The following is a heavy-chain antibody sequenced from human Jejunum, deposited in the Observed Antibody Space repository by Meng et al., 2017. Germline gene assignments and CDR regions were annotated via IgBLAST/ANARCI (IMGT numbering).Heavy chain of an antibody. D-gene: IGHD3-3*01. Sequence: SSVKVSCKTSGGTFRRYVFSWVRQAPGQGLEWVGRIVPMYGTVNYAQKFQGRVTFTADGSTSTAYMELSRLTSDDTAVYYCERGPPDDFWSGAFDYWGQETLVTVSS. CDR1: GGTFRRYV. CDR3: ERGPPDDFWSGAFDY. V-gene: IGHV1-69*13. CDR2: IVPMYGTV. J-gene: IGHJ4*02.